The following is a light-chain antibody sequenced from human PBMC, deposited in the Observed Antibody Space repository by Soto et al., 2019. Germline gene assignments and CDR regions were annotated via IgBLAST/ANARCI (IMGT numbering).Light chain of an antibody. V-gene: IGLV1-44*01. Sequence: QSVLTQPPSASGTPGQRVTISCSGSSSNIGSNTVSWFQQLPGRAPQLLLYNNNHRPSGVPDRFSGSKSGTSAALDISGLQSEDEADYYCAAWDDSLDGHVVFGGGTQLTVL. CDR2: NNN. J-gene: IGLJ7*01. CDR3: AAWDDSLDGHVV. CDR1: SSNIGSNT.